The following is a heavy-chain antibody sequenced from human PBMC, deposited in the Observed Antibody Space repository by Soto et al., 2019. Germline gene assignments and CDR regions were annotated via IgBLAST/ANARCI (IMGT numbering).Heavy chain of an antibody. CDR1: GFTFSSYS. D-gene: IGHD6-13*01. CDR2: ISGSGVST. CDR3: AKDRGLIAAAGPHEYFQH. V-gene: IGHV3-23*01. Sequence: PGGSLRLSCAASGFTFSSYSISWVRQAPWKGLEWVSAISGSGVSTYYADSVKGRFTISRDNSKNTLYLQMNSLRAEDTAVYYCAKDRGLIAAAGPHEYFQHWGQGTLVTVYS. J-gene: IGHJ1*01.